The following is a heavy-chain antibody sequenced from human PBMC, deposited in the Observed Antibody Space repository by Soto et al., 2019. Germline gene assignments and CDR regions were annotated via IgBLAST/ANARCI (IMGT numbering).Heavy chain of an antibody. J-gene: IGHJ4*02. CDR3: ARLEGLATISYYFDF. D-gene: IGHD3-9*01. CDR2: IYFRGNT. CDR1: GDSINSDKYY. V-gene: IGHV4-39*01. Sequence: SETLSITCSVSGDSINSDKYYWGWIRQPPGKGLEWIGSIYFRGNTYYNPSLQTRVTISLDKSKSQFSLKLNSVTAADSAVYFCARLEGLATISYYFDFWGQGALVTVSS.